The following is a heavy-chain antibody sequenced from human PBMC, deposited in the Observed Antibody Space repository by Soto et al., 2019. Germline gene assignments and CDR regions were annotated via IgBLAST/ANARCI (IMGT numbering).Heavy chain of an antibody. CDR3: AKDGYSGYGSFDI. J-gene: IGHJ3*02. CDR1: GFTFSSYG. Sequence: GGSLRLSCAASGFTFSSYGMHWVRQAPGKGLEWVAVISYDGSNKYYADSVKGRFTISRDNSKNTLYLQMNSLRAEDTAVYYCAKDGYSGYGSFDIWGQGTMVTVSS. D-gene: IGHD5-12*01. V-gene: IGHV3-30*18. CDR2: ISYDGSNK.